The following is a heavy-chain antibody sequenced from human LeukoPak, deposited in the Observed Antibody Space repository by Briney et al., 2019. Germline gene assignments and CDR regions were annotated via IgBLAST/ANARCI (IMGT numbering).Heavy chain of an antibody. V-gene: IGHV3-49*03. CDR1: GFTFANHP. D-gene: IGHD1-20*01. J-gene: IGHJ4*02. CDR3: TRGNWNAGY. CDR2: IRGKHYDTTH. Sequence: PGRSLRLSCTASGFTFANHPMTWFRQAPGKGLEWVGSIRGKHYDTTHEYAASVQDRFTISRDDSKSVAYLQMNRLKTEDTAVYYCTRGNWNAGYWGEGALVTVSS.